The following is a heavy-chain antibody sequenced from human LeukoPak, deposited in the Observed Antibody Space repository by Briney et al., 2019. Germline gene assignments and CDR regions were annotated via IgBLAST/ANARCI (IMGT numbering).Heavy chain of an antibody. CDR2: ISYDGSNK. CDR3: ARDYDY. V-gene: IGHV3-30*04. Sequence: GRSLRLSCAASGFTFSSYAMHWVRQAPGKGLEWVAVISYDGSNKYYADSVKGRFTISRDNSKNTLYLQMDSLRAEDTAVYYCARDYDYWGQGTLVTVSS. CDR1: GFTFSSYA. J-gene: IGHJ4*02.